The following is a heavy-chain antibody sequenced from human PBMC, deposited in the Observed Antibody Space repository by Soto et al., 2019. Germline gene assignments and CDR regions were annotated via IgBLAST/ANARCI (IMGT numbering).Heavy chain of an antibody. J-gene: IGHJ4*02. CDR3: ARDQEYYFHY. V-gene: IGHV3-33*01. D-gene: IGHD3-10*01. CDR2: IWYDGSDQ. CDR1: GFTFSSYG. Sequence: VGSLRLSCAASGFTFSSYGMHWVRQAPGKGLEWVAVIWYDGSDQYYADSVKGRFTISRDNSKNMLYLQMNSLRAEDTAVYYCARDQEYYFHYWGQGSLVTVSS.